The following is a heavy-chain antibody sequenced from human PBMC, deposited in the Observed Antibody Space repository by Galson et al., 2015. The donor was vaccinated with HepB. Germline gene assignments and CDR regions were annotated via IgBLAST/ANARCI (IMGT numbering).Heavy chain of an antibody. CDR1: GGSISSSNW. J-gene: IGHJ5*02. CDR2: IYHSGST. CDR3: ARVVPSEERSIAAPGDWFDP. Sequence: ETLSLTCAVSGGSISSSNWWSWVRQPPGKGLEWIGEIYHSGSTNYNPSLKSRVTISVDKSKNQFSLKLSSVTAADTAVYYCARVVPSEERSIAAPGDWFDPWGQGTLVTVSS. V-gene: IGHV4-4*02. D-gene: IGHD6-6*01.